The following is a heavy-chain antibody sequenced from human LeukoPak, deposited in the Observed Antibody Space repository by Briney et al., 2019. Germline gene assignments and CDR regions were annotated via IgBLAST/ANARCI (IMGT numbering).Heavy chain of an antibody. CDR2: IKQDGSEK. Sequence: GGSLRLSCAASGFTFSSHWMNWVRQAPGKGLEGVANIKQDGSEKYYVDSVKGRFTISRDNAKNSLYLQMNSLRAEDTAVYYCARDHTVGQWPTHFDSWGQGTLVTVSS. CDR1: GFTFSSHW. V-gene: IGHV3-7*01. J-gene: IGHJ4*02. CDR3: ARDHTVGQWPTHFDS. D-gene: IGHD6-19*01.